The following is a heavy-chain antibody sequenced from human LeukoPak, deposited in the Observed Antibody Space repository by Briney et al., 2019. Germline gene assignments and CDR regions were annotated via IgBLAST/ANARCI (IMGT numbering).Heavy chain of an antibody. Sequence: GGSLRLSCAASGFTFSSYWMHWVRQAPGKGLVWVSRINSDGSSTGYADSVKGRFTISRDNAKNTLYLQMNSLRAEDTAVYYCAREYSDYYFDYWGQGTLVTVSS. CDR1: GFTFSSYW. D-gene: IGHD4-11*01. CDR2: INSDGSST. J-gene: IGHJ4*02. CDR3: AREYSDYYFDY. V-gene: IGHV3-74*01.